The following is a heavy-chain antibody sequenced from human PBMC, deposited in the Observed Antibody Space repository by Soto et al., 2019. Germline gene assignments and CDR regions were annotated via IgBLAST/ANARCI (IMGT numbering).Heavy chain of an antibody. Sequence: EVQLVESGGGLVQPGRSLRLSCAASGFTFDDYVMHWVRQAPGKGLEWVSGISWNSGSTGYADSVKGRFTISRDNAKNSLYLQMNSLRAEDTALYYCAKDILTITMVRGVIITSSGMDVWGQGTTVTVSS. CDR1: GFTFDDYV. J-gene: IGHJ6*02. D-gene: IGHD3-10*01. V-gene: IGHV3-9*01. CDR3: AKDILTITMVRGVIITSSGMDV. CDR2: ISWNSGST.